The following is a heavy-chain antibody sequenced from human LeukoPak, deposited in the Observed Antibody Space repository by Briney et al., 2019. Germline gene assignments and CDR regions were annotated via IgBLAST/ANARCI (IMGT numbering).Heavy chain of an antibody. V-gene: IGHV3-9*01. CDR3: ARDPGGDVHDWYFDL. Sequence: GGSLRLSCAASGFTFDDYAMHWARQAPGKGLEWVSGISWNSGNIGYADSVKGRFTISRDNAKNSLYLQMNNLRAEDTAVYYCARDPGGDVHDWYFDLWGPGTLVTVSS. D-gene: IGHD2-21*02. J-gene: IGHJ2*01. CDR2: ISWNSGNI. CDR1: GFTFDDYA.